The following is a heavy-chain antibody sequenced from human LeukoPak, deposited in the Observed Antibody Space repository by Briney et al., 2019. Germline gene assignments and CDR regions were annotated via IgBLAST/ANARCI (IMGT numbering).Heavy chain of an antibody. CDR2: MNPNSGNT. CDR1: GYTFTSYD. D-gene: IGHD3-22*01. J-gene: IGHJ5*02. Sequence: ASVKVSCKASGYTFTSYDINWARQATGQGLEWMGWMNPNSGNTGYAQKFQGRVTMTRNTSISTAYMELSSLRSEDTAVYYCARRHSYYYDSSGYSVYNWFDPWGQGTLVTVSS. V-gene: IGHV1-8*01. CDR3: ARRHSYYYDSSGYSVYNWFDP.